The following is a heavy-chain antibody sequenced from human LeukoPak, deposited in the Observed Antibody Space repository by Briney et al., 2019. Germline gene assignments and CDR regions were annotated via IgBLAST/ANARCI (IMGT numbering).Heavy chain of an antibody. CDR2: IYYSGST. D-gene: IGHD2-15*01. J-gene: IGHJ4*02. Sequence: SETLSLTCTVSGGSIGSSSYNWGWIRQPPGKGLEWIGSIYYSGSTYYNPSLKSRVTISVDTSKNQFSLKLSSVTAADTAVYYCARHGGSPIRFDYWGQGTLVTVSS. V-gene: IGHV4-39*01. CDR3: ARHGGSPIRFDY. CDR1: GGSIGSSSYN.